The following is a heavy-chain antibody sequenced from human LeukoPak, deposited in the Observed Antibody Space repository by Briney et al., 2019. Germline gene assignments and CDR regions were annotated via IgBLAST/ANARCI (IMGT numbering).Heavy chain of an antibody. V-gene: IGHV3-33*01. Sequence: PGRSLRLSCAASGFTFSSYGMHWVRQAPGKGLEWVAIIWYDGSNKYYADSVKGRFTISRDNSKNTLYLQVNSLRAEDTAVYYCARDGSFWRGYPYYFDYWGQGTLATASS. CDR2: IWYDGSNK. CDR3: ARDGSFWRGYPYYFDY. J-gene: IGHJ4*02. D-gene: IGHD3-3*01. CDR1: GFTFSSYG.